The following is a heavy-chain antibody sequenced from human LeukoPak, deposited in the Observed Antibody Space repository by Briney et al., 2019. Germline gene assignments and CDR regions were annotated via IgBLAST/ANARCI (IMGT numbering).Heavy chain of an antibody. V-gene: IGHV3-21*01. D-gene: IGHD3-10*01. J-gene: IGHJ5*02. CDR3: ARDLQGALWFGELFPGWFDP. CDR1: GFTFSSYS. Sequence: GGSLRLSCAASGFTFSSYSMNWVRQAPGKGLEWVSSISSSSSYIYYADSVKGRFTISRDNAKNSLYLQMNSLRAEDTAVYYCARDLQGALWFGELFPGWFDPWGQGTLVTVSS. CDR2: ISSSSSYI.